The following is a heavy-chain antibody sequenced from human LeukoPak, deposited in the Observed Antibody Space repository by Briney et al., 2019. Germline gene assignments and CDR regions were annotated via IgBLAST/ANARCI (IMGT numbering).Heavy chain of an antibody. Sequence: SETLSLTCAVYGGSFSGYYWSWIRQPPGKGLEWIGEINHSGSTNYNPSLKSRVTISVDTSKNQFSLKLSSVTAADTAVYYCARGIWGAFDIWGQGTMVTVSS. J-gene: IGHJ3*02. CDR3: ARGIWGAFDI. V-gene: IGHV4-34*01. CDR1: GGSFSGYY. D-gene: IGHD3-16*01. CDR2: INHSGST.